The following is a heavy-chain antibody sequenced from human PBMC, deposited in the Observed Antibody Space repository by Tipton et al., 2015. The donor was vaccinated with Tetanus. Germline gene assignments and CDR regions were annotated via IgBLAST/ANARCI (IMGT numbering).Heavy chain of an antibody. Sequence: QLVQSGAEVKKPGSSVTVSCKASGGSFRNYAITWVRQAPGQVLEWMGRIIPSLDTADYPSKFQGRVTVTADKSTTTAYMEPSSLRSDDTAVYFWAREQGYFDYWGQGTLVTVSS. J-gene: IGHJ4*02. CDR2: IIPSLDTA. CDR3: AREQGYFDY. CDR1: GGSFRNYA. V-gene: IGHV1-69*09.